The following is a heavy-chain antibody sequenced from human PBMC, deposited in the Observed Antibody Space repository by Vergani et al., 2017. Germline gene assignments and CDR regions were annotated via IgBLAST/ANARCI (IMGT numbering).Heavy chain of an antibody. D-gene: IGHD4-17*01. J-gene: IGHJ2*01. Sequence: EVQVVESGGGLIQPGGSLRLSCAASGFTVSSNYMSWVRQAPGKGLEWVSVIYSGGSTYYADSVKGRFTISRDNSKNTLYLQMNSLGAEDTAVYYCARTAVTTPYWYFDLWGRGTLVTVSS. CDR2: IYSGGST. CDR1: GFTVSSNY. CDR3: ARTAVTTPYWYFDL. V-gene: IGHV3-53*01.